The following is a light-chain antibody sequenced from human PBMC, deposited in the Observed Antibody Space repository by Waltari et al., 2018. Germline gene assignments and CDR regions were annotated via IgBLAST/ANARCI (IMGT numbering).Light chain of an antibody. CDR3: GTWDSSLGIGV. V-gene: IGLV1-51*02. Sequence: QSVLTQAPSVSAAPGQKVTISCSGSTPHIGNNYVSWYQQFPGTAPKLLLYEANRRPSWIPDRCSGSKSGASATLGITGLQTGDEANYYCGTWDSSLGIGVLGGGTRVTVL. CDR2: EAN. CDR1: TPHIGNNY. J-gene: IGLJ3*02.